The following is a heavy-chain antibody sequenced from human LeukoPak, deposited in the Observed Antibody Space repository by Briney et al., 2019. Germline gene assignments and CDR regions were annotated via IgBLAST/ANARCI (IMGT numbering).Heavy chain of an antibody. J-gene: IGHJ5*02. CDR1: GYTFTGYY. CDR2: INPNSGGT. D-gene: IGHD3-10*01. V-gene: IGHV1-2*02. Sequence: ASVKVSCKASGYTFTGYYMHWVRQAPGQGLEWMGWINPNSGGTNYAQKFQGRVTMTRDTSISTAYMELSRLRSEDTAVYYCARGRYYGSGSYYGVYWFDPWGQGTLVTVSS. CDR3: ARGRYYGSGSYYGVYWFDP.